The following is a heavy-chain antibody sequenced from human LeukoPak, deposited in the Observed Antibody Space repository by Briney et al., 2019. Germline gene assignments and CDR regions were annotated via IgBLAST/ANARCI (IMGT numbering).Heavy chain of an antibody. CDR1: GFTSGIYA. Sequence: GGSLRLSCAASGFTSGIYAVSWVRQAPGKGLEWVSAFSGGGDSYYADSVKGRFTISRDNSKNTLYLQMNSLRAEDTAVYYCAKLHNLNSDYWGQGTLVTVSS. CDR3: AKLHNLNSDY. J-gene: IGHJ4*02. CDR2: FSGGGDS. V-gene: IGHV3-23*01. D-gene: IGHD1-14*01.